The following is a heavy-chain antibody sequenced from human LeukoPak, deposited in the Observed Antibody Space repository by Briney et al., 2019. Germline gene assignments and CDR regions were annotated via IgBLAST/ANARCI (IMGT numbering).Heavy chain of an antibody. D-gene: IGHD6-25*01. V-gene: IGHV1-46*01. Sequence: EASVTVSFTASGYTFTSYYMNWVRQAHGQGIEWMGIINPSGGSTSYAQKFQGRVTMTRDTSTSTVYMELSSLRSEDTAVYYCARGFRVSSGLDYWGQGTLVTVSS. CDR1: GYTFTSYY. CDR2: INPSGGST. J-gene: IGHJ4*02. CDR3: ARGFRVSSGLDY.